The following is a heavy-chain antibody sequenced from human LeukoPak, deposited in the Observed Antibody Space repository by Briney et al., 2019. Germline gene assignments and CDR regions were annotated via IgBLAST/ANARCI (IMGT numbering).Heavy chain of an antibody. Sequence: GESLKISCGGSGDSFTTYWIAWVRQMPGKGLEWMGIIYPGDSDTRYSPSFQGQVTISADKSISTAYLQWSSLKASDTAMYYCARQPTDGRGVTNYYYYGMDVWGQGTTVTVSS. CDR2: IYPGDSDT. D-gene: IGHD3-10*01. CDR1: GDSFTTYW. J-gene: IGHJ6*02. V-gene: IGHV5-51*01. CDR3: ARQPTDGRGVTNYYYYGMDV.